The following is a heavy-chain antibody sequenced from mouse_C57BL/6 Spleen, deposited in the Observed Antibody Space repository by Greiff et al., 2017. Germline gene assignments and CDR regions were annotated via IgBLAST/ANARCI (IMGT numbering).Heavy chain of an antibody. CDR2: IYPNNGGN. V-gene: IGHV1-34*01. Sequence: EVQLQQSGPELVKPGASVKMSCKASGYTFTDYYMHWVKQSHGKSLEWIGYIYPNNGGNGHNQKFKGKATLTVDKSSSTAYMELRSLTSEDSAVYYCARSYYSNYVEYYFDYWGQGTTLTVSS. D-gene: IGHD2-5*01. J-gene: IGHJ2*01. CDR3: ARSYYSNYVEYYFDY. CDR1: GYTFTDYY.